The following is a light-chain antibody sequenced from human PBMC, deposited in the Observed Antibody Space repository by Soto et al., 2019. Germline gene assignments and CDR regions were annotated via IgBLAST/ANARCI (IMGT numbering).Light chain of an antibody. V-gene: IGKV1-5*03. CDR2: KAS. J-gene: IGKJ1*01. CDR3: QHYNLYSPWT. Sequence: DIQMTQSPSTLSASVGDRVTITCRASQSISTYLAWYQQKPGKAPKLLIYKASILESGVPARFSGSGSGTEFTLTSTSLQPDDFATYHCQHYNLYSPWTVGQGTKVEIK. CDR1: QSISTY.